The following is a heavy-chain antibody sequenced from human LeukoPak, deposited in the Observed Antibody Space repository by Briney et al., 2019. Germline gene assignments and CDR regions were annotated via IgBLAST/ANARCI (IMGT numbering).Heavy chain of an antibody. J-gene: IGHJ6*04. CDR3: ARDGYGNNYMDV. D-gene: IGHD1/OR15-1a*01. Sequence: PGGSLRLSCAASGFSVSSNFMSWVRQAPGKGLEWVSVIYSGGTTYYADSVKGRSTISRDNSKNTLSLQMNNLRAEDTAVYYCARDGYGNNYMDVWGKGTTVTVSS. CDR1: GFSVSSNF. V-gene: IGHV3-53*01. CDR2: IYSGGTT.